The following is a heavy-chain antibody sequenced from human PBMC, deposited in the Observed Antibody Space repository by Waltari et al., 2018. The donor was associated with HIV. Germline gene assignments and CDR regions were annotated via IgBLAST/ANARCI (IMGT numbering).Heavy chain of an antibody. CDR3: ARDDYDFWSGPRRDKNYGMDV. Sequence: LVQSGGGLVQPGGSLRLPCAASGFSFSDYWMPWVRQSPWKGREWVSRINSDGGDATYADSVKGRFTVSRDNAKNTLFLEMSSLRVEDTAVYYCARDDYDFWSGPRRDKNYGMDVWGQGTAVTVSS. CDR1: GFSFSDYW. J-gene: IGHJ6*02. CDR2: INSDGGDA. D-gene: IGHD3-3*01. V-gene: IGHV3-74*01.